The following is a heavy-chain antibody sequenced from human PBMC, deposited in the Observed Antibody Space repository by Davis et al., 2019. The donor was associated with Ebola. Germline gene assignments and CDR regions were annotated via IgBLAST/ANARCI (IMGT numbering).Heavy chain of an antibody. J-gene: IGHJ5*02. CDR1: GYTFTSYG. CDR3: AADPFHNWFDP. Sequence: SVKVSCKASGYTFTSYGISWVRQAPGQRLEWIGWIVVGSGNTNYAQKFQERVTITRDMSTSTAYMELSSLRSEDTAVYYCAADPFHNWFDPWGQGTLVTVSS. CDR2: IVVGSGNT. V-gene: IGHV1-58*02.